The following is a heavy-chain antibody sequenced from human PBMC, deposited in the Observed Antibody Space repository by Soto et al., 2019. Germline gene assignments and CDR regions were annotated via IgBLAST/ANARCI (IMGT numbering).Heavy chain of an antibody. J-gene: IGHJ4*02. Sequence: GGSLRLSCAASGFTFSSYGMHWVRQAPGKGLEWVAVISYDGSNKYYADSVKGRFTISRDNSKNTLYLQMNSLRAEDTAVYYCAKGTHTVTSGYYFDYWGQGTLVTVSS. CDR1: GFTFSSYG. CDR3: AKGTHTVTSGYYFDY. D-gene: IGHD4-17*01. V-gene: IGHV3-30*18. CDR2: ISYDGSNK.